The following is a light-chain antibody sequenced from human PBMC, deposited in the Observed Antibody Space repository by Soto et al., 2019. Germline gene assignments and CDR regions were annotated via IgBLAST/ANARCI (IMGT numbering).Light chain of an antibody. CDR2: GAS. CDR1: QSVSSNY. Sequence: IVLTRSPGTLSLSPGERATLSCRASQSVSSNYLAWYQQKPGQAPRLLIYGASNRATGITDRFSGSGSGTDFTLTISRLEPEDFAVYYCQRSGGSLWTFGQGTKVDIK. CDR3: QRSGGSLWT. V-gene: IGKV3-20*01. J-gene: IGKJ1*01.